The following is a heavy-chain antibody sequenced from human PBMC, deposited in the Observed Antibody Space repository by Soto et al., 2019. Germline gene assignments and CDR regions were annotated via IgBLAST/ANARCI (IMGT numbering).Heavy chain of an antibody. Sequence: GSLRLSCAASGFTFSDYYMSWIRQAPGKGLEWVSYISSSGSTIYYADSVKGRFTISRDNAKNSLYLQMHSLRAEDTAVYYCARALQYSSGWYGSTVFFDYWGQGTLVTVSS. V-gene: IGHV3-11*01. CDR3: ARALQYSSGWYGSTVFFDY. J-gene: IGHJ4*02. CDR2: ISSSGSTI. CDR1: GFTFSDYY. D-gene: IGHD6-19*01.